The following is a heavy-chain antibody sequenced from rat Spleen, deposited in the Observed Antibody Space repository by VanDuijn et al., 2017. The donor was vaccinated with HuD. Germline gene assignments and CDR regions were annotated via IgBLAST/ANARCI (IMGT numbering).Heavy chain of an antibody. CDR1: GFSLTDYT. Sequence: QVQLTESGPGLVQPSQTLSLTCTVSGFSLTDYTVYWVRQPSGKGLEWMGRMRYNGDTSYNSVLKSRLSISRDTSKSQVFLKMNSLQTEDTGTYYCAGGGTTPFAYWGQGTLVTVSS. D-gene: IGHD1-4*01. J-gene: IGHJ3*01. CDR3: AGGGTTPFAY. CDR2: MRYNGDT. V-gene: IGHV2-8*01.